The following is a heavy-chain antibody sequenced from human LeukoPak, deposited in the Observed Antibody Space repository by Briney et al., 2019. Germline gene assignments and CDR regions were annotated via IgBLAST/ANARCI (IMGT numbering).Heavy chain of an antibody. Sequence: AGGSLRLSCAASGFTFSNAWMSWVRQAPGKGLEWVGRIKSKIDGGTTDYAAPVKGRFTISRDDSKNTLYLQMNSLKTEDTAVYYCTTALGLGGSVWFGELSYRNYYGMDVWGQGTTVTVSS. CDR1: GFTFSNAW. V-gene: IGHV3-15*01. CDR2: IKSKIDGGTT. D-gene: IGHD3-10*01. J-gene: IGHJ6*02. CDR3: TTALGLGGSVWFGELSYRNYYGMDV.